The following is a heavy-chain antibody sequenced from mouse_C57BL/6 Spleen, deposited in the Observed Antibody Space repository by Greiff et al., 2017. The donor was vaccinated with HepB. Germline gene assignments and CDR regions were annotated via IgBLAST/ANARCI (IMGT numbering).Heavy chain of an antibody. Sequence: EVQLVESGGGLVKPGGSLKLSCAASGFTFSDYGMHWVRQAPEKGLEWVAYISSGSSTIYYADTVKGRFTISRDNAKNTLFLQITSLRSEDTAMYYWARRDYYGSHYAMDYWGQGTSVTVSS. CDR2: ISSGSSTI. J-gene: IGHJ4*01. D-gene: IGHD1-1*01. V-gene: IGHV5-17*01. CDR1: GFTFSDYG. CDR3: ARRDYYGSHYAMDY.